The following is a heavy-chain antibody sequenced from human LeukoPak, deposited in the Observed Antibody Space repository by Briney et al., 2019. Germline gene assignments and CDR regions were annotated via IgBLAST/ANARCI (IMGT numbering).Heavy chain of an antibody. V-gene: IGHV4-34*01. D-gene: IGHD6-13*01. Sequence: SETLSLTCAVYGGSFSGYYWSWIRQPPGKGLEWIGEINHSGSTNYNPSLKSRVTISVDTSKNQFSLKLSSVTAADTAVYYCAGEQQLYAFDIWGQGTMVTVSS. J-gene: IGHJ3*02. CDR2: INHSGST. CDR1: GGSFSGYY. CDR3: AGEQQLYAFDI.